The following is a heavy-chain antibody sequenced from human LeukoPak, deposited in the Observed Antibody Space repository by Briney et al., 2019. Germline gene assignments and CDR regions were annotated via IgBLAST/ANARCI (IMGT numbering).Heavy chain of an antibody. V-gene: IGHV3-23*01. Sequence: GGSLRLSCAASGFTFSSYAMSWVRQAPGKGPEWVSVVSGSGGSTYYADSVKGRFTISRDNSKKTLYLQLNSLRADDTAIYYCARDLGARGYWGRGILVTVSS. CDR2: VSGSGGST. J-gene: IGHJ4*02. CDR3: ARDLGARGY. D-gene: IGHD3-16*01. CDR1: GFTFSSYA.